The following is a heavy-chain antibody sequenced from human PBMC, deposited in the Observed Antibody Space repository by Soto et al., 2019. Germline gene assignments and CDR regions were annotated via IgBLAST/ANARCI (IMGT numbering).Heavy chain of an antibody. V-gene: IGHV3-33*01. D-gene: IGHD4-4*01. CDR3: ARTYITTVTLLYWFDP. Sequence: PGGSLRLSCAASVFTFSSYGMHWVRQAPGKGLEWVAVIWYDGSNKYYADSVKGRFTISRDNSKNTLYLQMNSLRAEDTAVFYCARTYITTVTLLYWFDPWGQGTLVTVSS. J-gene: IGHJ5*02. CDR1: VFTFSSYG. CDR2: IWYDGSNK.